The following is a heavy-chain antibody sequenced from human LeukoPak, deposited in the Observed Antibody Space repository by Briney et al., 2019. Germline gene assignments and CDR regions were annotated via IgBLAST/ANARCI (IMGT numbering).Heavy chain of an antibody. CDR1: GGSISSYY. D-gene: IGHD6-13*01. CDR3: ASQAAAGRPEAFDI. CDR2: IYTSGST. J-gene: IGHJ3*02. Sequence: SETLSLTCTVSGGSISSYYWSWIRQPPGKGLEWIGRIYTSGSTNYNPSLKSRVTMSVDTSKNQFSLKLSSVTAADTAVYYCASQAAAGRPEAFDIWGQGTMVTVSS. V-gene: IGHV4-4*07.